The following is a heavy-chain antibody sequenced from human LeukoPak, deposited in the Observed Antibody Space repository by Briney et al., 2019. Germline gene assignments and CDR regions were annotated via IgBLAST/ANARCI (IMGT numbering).Heavy chain of an antibody. D-gene: IGHD3-9*01. Sequence: PGGSLRLSCAASGFTFSSYGMHWVRQAPGKGLEWVAFIRYDGSNKYYADSVKGRFTISRDNSKNTLYLQMNSLRAEDTAVYYCAKDGGHYDILTGYYLDYWGQGTLVTVSS. CDR3: AKDGGHYDILTGYYLDY. CDR2: IRYDGSNK. CDR1: GFTFSSYG. V-gene: IGHV3-30*02. J-gene: IGHJ4*02.